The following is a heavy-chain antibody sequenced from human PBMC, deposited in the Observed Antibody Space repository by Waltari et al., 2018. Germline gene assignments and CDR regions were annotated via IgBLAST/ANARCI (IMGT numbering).Heavy chain of an antibody. V-gene: IGHV4-38-2*01. D-gene: IGHD5-12*01. CDR3: ERLGGGYDYGWGGGYYFDY. Sequence: QVQLQESGPGLVKPSETLSLTCAVSGYSISSGYYWGWLRQPPGKGLEWIGSIYHSGSTYYNPSLKSRVTISVDTSKNQFSLKLSSVTAADTAVYYCERLGGGYDYGWGGGYYFDYWGQGTLVTVSS. CDR1: GYSISSGYY. J-gene: IGHJ4*02. CDR2: IYHSGST.